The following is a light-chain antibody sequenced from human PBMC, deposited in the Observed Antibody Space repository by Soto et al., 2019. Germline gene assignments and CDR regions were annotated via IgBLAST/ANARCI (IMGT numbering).Light chain of an antibody. CDR2: GAS. CDR3: QQYNNWPPRIT. V-gene: IGKV3-15*01. CDR1: QSVSSN. Sequence: EIVMTQSPATLSVSPGERATLSCRASQSVSSNLAWYQQKPGQAPRLLIYGASTRATGIPARFSGSGSGTGFNLTNSSLLSEDLAVYYCQQYNNWPPRITFGPGTKVDIK. J-gene: IGKJ3*01.